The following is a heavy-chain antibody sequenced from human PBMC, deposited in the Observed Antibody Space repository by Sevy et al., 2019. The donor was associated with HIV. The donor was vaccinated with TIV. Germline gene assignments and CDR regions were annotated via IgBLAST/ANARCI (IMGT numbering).Heavy chain of an antibody. CDR2: IKQDGSEA. CDR3: VRANEVGASILDA. D-gene: IGHD1-26*01. V-gene: IGHV3-7*03. J-gene: IGHJ5*02. Sequence: EGSLRLSCVASGFNFRNLWMSWVRQAPGKALECVADIKQDGSEAYYVDSAKGRFTISRDNAKNSLYLQMNSLRDEDTAMYFCVRANEVGASILDAWGQGTPVTVSS. CDR1: GFNFRNLW.